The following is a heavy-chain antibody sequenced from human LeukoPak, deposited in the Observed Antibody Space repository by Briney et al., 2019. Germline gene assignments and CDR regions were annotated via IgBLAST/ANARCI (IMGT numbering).Heavy chain of an antibody. CDR2: IYYSGST. Sequence: PSETLSLTCTVSGGSISSYYWSWIRQHPGKGLEWIGYIYYSGSTYYNPSLKSRVTISVDTSKNQFSLKLSSVTAADTAVYYCARDRVVAATYWYFDLWGRGTLVTVSS. CDR1: GGSISSYY. CDR3: ARDRVVAATYWYFDL. J-gene: IGHJ2*01. V-gene: IGHV4-59*06. D-gene: IGHD2-15*01.